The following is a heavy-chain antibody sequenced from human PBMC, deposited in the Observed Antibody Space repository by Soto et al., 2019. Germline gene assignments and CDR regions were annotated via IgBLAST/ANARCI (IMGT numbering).Heavy chain of an antibody. V-gene: IGHV5-51*01. CDR2: IYPGDSDT. CDR3: ARRQRYCSGGSCPSGAFDI. J-gene: IGHJ3*02. Sequence: LGESLKISCKGSGYSFTSYWIGWVRQMPGKGLEWMGIIYPGDSDTRYSPSFQGQVTISADKSISTAYLQWSSLKASDTAMYYCARRQRYCSGGSCPSGAFDIWGQGTMVTVSS. CDR1: GYSFTSYW. D-gene: IGHD2-15*01.